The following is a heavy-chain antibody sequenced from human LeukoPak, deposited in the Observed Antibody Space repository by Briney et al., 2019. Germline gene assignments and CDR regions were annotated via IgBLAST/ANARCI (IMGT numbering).Heavy chain of an antibody. CDR1: GFTFSNYW. D-gene: IGHD3-22*01. J-gene: IGHJ4*02. V-gene: IGHV3-74*01. Sequence: PGGSLRLSCAASGFTFSNYWMHWVRQAPGKGLVWVSRISNDASSTTYADSVKGRFTISRDNSKNTLFLQMNSLRADDTAVYYCAKSPYYDGSGYQRFDYWGQGTLVTVSS. CDR3: AKSPYYDGSGYQRFDY. CDR2: ISNDASST.